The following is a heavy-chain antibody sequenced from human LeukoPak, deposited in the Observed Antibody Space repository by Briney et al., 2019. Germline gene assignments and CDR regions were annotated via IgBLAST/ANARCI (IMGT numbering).Heavy chain of an antibody. CDR2: ISSSSSYI. CDR3: ARDLPPTYYDFWSGYSYYFDY. V-gene: IGHV3-21*01. D-gene: IGHD3-3*01. J-gene: IGHJ4*02. Sequence: GGSLRLSCAASGFTFSGYSMNWVRQAPGKGLEWVSSISSSSSYIYYADSVKGRFTISRDNAKNSLYLQMNSLRAEDTAVYYCARDLPPTYYDFWSGYSYYFDYWGQGTLVTVSS. CDR1: GFTFSGYS.